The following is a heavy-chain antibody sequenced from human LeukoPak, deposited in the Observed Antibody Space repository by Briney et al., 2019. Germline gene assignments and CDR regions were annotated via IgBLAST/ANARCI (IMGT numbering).Heavy chain of an antibody. V-gene: IGHV3-21*01. CDR1: GFTFSSYT. CDR3: ARDLGTSNFDY. D-gene: IGHD7-27*01. CDR2: ISSSSSYI. Sequence: GRSLRLSCAASGFTFSSYTMKWVRQAPGKGLEWVSSISSSSSYIFYADSMKGRFTISRHHAKNSLYLQMNSLRAEDTAVSYCARDLGTSNFDYWGQGTLVTVSS. J-gene: IGHJ4*02.